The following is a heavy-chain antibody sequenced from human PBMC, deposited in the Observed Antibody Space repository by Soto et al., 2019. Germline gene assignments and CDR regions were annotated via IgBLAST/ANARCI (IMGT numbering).Heavy chain of an antibody. J-gene: IGHJ3*02. Sequence: SETLSLTCTVSGGSISSYYWGWIRQPPGKGLEWIGSIYYSGSTYYNPSLKSRVTISVDTSKNQFSLKLSSVTAADTAVYYFARADYYDFWSGHPIGEDGFDIWGQGTMVTVSS. CDR2: IYYSGST. V-gene: IGHV4-39*07. CDR1: GGSISSYY. D-gene: IGHD3-3*01. CDR3: ARADYYDFWSGHPIGEDGFDI.